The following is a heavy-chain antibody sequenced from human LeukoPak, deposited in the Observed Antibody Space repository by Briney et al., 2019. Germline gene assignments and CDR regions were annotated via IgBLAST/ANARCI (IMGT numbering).Heavy chain of an antibody. J-gene: IGHJ4*02. Sequence: SETLSLTCTVSGGSISSYYWSWIRQPPGKGLEWIGYIYYSGSTNYNPSLKSRVTISVDTSKNQFSLKLSSVTAADTAVYYCALLAYDFWSGYFDYWGQGTLVTVSS. V-gene: IGHV4-59*12. CDR1: GGSISSYY. CDR3: ALLAYDFWSGYFDY. CDR2: IYYSGST. D-gene: IGHD3-3*01.